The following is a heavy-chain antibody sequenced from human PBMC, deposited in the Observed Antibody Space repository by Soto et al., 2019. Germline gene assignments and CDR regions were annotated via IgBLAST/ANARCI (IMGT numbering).Heavy chain of an antibody. CDR3: VREDDGGDREYYGLDV. CDR1: GGSISYEYYH. Sequence: QVQLQQSGPGLVKPSQTLSLTCTVSGGSISYEYYHWTWIRQSPGKGLEWIGYVHYSGSIMYNPSLKSRVTISVDTSKNQFSLHLSSVTAADTAVYVCVREDDGGDREYYGLDVWGQGTTVTVSS. CDR2: VHYSGSI. V-gene: IGHV4-30-4*08. D-gene: IGHD3-16*01. J-gene: IGHJ6*02.